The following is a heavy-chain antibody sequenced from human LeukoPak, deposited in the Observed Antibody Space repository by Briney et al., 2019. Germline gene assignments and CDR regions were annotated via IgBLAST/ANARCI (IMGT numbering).Heavy chain of an antibody. Sequence: GGSLRLSCAASGFTFSNYALSWVRQAPGKGLEWVSDISGSGGSTYYADSVKGRFTISRDNSKNTMYLQMNSLRAEDTAVYYCAKRIQSAMAMGYWGQGTLATVSS. D-gene: IGHD5-18*01. CDR3: AKRIQSAMAMGY. CDR1: GFTFSNYA. CDR2: ISGSGGST. J-gene: IGHJ4*02. V-gene: IGHV3-23*01.